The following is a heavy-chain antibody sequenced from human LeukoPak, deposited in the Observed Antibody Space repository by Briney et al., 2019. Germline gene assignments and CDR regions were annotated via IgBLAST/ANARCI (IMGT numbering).Heavy chain of an antibody. Sequence: PGGSLRLSCAASGFTFSSYGMHWVRQAPGKGLEWVAFIRYDGSNKYYADSVKGRFTVSRDNSKKTLYLQMNSLRPEDTAVYFCAKDVVGQQWPENYWGQGTLVTVSS. D-gene: IGHD6-19*01. J-gene: IGHJ4*02. CDR2: IRYDGSNK. CDR1: GFTFSSYG. CDR3: AKDVVGQQWPENY. V-gene: IGHV3-30*02.